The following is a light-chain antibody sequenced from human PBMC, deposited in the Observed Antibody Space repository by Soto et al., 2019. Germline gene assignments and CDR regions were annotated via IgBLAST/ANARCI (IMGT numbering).Light chain of an antibody. CDR2: KAS. J-gene: IGKJ4*01. V-gene: IGKV1-5*03. Sequence: DIQMTQSPSTLSASVGDRVTITCRASQSINIWLAWYQQKPGKAPNLLIYKASSLQSGVPSRFTGSGSGTEFTLTISNLQPDDSATYSCQQYDSYSLTFGGGTKVEIK. CDR3: QQYDSYSLT. CDR1: QSINIW.